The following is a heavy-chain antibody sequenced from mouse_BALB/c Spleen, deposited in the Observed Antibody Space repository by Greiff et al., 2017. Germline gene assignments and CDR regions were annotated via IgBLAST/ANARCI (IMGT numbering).Heavy chain of an antibody. Sequence: EVKLMESGGGLVQPGGSLKLSCAASGFTFSSYTMSWVRQTPEKRLEWVAYISNGGGSTYYPDTVKGRFTISRDNAKNTLYLQMSSLKSEDTAMYYCARPMITGYFDVWGAGTTVTVSS. J-gene: IGHJ1*01. CDR3: ARPMITGYFDV. CDR2: ISNGGGST. D-gene: IGHD2-4*01. CDR1: GFTFSSYT. V-gene: IGHV5-12-2*01.